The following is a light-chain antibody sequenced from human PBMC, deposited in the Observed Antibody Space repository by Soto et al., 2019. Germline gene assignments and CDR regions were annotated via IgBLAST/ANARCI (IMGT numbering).Light chain of an antibody. V-gene: IGLV2-8*01. CDR1: SSDVGGYNY. J-gene: IGLJ2*01. Sequence: QSALTQPPSASGSPGQSVTISCTGSSSDVGGYNYVSWYQHHPGKAPKLMIYEVNKRPSGVPDRFSGSKSGNTASLTVSGLQAEDEADYYCSSYAGSNRLVFGGGTKVTVL. CDR2: EVN. CDR3: SSYAGSNRLV.